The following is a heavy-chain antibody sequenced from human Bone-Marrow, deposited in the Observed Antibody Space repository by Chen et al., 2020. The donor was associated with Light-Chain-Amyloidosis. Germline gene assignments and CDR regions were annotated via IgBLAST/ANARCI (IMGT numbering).Heavy chain of an antibody. D-gene: IGHD3-3*01. V-gene: IGHV3-20*04. CDR1: GCTCDDYG. CDR2: INWNGGRT. CDR3: AREAGVGITYYFDL. Sequence: EVQLVESGGRVVRPGGSLRLSCAASGCTCDDYGMSWVRQAPGKGLEWVSGINWNGGRTGYADFVKGRFTISRDNAKNSLDLQMNTLSPEDTALYYCAREAGVGITYYFDLWGPGTLVTVSS. J-gene: IGHJ2*01.